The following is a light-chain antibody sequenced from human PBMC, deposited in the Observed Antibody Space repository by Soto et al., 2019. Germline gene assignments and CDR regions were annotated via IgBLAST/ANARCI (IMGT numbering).Light chain of an antibody. CDR3: RQYNSYPLT. Sequence: DIQMTQSPSTLSASVGDRVTITCRASQSISSWLAWYQQKPGKAPNLLIYKASSLESGVPSRFSGSGSGTEVTLTISSLQPDDFATYYCRQYNSYPLTFGGGTQVAIK. CDR2: KAS. J-gene: IGKJ4*01. CDR1: QSISSW. V-gene: IGKV1-5*03.